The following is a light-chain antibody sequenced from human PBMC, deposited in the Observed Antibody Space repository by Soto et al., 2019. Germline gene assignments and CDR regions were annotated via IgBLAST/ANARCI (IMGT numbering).Light chain of an antibody. V-gene: IGKV3-15*01. CDR2: GAS. J-gene: IGKJ4*01. Sequence: EIVLPQSPAPLSMSPGERATLSCRASQSVSSDLAWYQQKPGQAPRLLIYGASTRATGIPARFSGSRSGTEFTLTISSLQSEDFALYDCQQYNKFSSLTFGGGTKVEVK. CDR3: QQYNKFSSLT. CDR1: QSVSSD.